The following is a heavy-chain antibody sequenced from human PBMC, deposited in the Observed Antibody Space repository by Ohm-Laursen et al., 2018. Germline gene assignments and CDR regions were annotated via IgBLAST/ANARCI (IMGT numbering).Heavy chain of an antibody. CDR1: GGSISSNN. V-gene: IGHV4-4*07. CDR3: ARDRGDTLIGGTNDY. D-gene: IGHD5-18*01. CDR2: IYTSGSI. J-gene: IGHJ4*02. Sequence: SDTLSLTCTVSGGSISSNNWSWIRQPAGKGLEWIGRIYTSGSIYYNPSLKSRVTMSKDTSKNQFSLKLSSVTAADTAVYFCARDRGDTLIGGTNDYWGQGIQVTGSS.